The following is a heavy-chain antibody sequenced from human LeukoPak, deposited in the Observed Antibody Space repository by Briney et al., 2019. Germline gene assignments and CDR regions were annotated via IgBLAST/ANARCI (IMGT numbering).Heavy chain of an antibody. D-gene: IGHD7-27*01. Sequence: PGGSLRLSCAASGFSFSSYWMHWVRQAPGKGLVWVSRIKTDGSSATYADSVKGRFTISRDNAKNTLYLQMSSLRAEDTAVYYGGRDHWGSVNSWGQGTLVIVSS. CDR2: IKTDGSSA. CDR3: GRDHWGSVNS. V-gene: IGHV3-74*01. CDR1: GFSFSSYW. J-gene: IGHJ4*02.